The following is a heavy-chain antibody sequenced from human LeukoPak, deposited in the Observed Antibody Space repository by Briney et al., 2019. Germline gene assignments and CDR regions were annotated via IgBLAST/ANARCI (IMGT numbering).Heavy chain of an antibody. D-gene: IGHD6-6*01. J-gene: IGHJ4*02. CDR1: GFTFSSYG. V-gene: IGHV3-30*03. Sequence: PGGSLRLSCAASGFTFSSYGMHWVRQAPGKGLEWVAVISYDGSNKYYADSVKGRFTISRDNSKNTLYLQMNSLRAEDTAVYYCARVHSSSSFAIQNWGQGTLVTVSS. CDR3: ARVHSSSSFAIQN. CDR2: ISYDGSNK.